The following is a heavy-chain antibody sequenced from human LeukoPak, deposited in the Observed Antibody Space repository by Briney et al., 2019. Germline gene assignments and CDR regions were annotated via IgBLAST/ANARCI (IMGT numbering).Heavy chain of an antibody. CDR3: ARSGAAMVSAFFDQ. Sequence: SQTLPLTLTVSGGSISSGSYYWSWIRQPAGKGLEWIGRIYTSGSTNYNPSLKSRVTISVDTSKNQFSLKLSSVTAADTAVYYCARSGAAMVSAFFDQWAQSPVDTVSS. V-gene: IGHV4-61*02. D-gene: IGHD5-18*01. CDR1: GGSISSGSYY. J-gene: IGHJ4*02. CDR2: IYTSGST.